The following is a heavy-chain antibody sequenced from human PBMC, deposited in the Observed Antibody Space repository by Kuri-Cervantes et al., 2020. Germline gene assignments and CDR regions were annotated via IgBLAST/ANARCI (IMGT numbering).Heavy chain of an antibody. CDR1: GGSISSYY. V-gene: IGHV4-4*07. Sequence: SETLSLTYTVSGGSISSYYWSWIRQPAGKGLEWIGRIYTSGSTNYNPSLKSRVTMSVDTSKNQFSLKLSSVTAADTAVYYCARYYDSSGYYYDRGAFDIWGQGTMVTVSS. CDR3: ARYYDSSGYYYDRGAFDI. CDR2: IYTSGST. D-gene: IGHD3-22*01. J-gene: IGHJ3*02.